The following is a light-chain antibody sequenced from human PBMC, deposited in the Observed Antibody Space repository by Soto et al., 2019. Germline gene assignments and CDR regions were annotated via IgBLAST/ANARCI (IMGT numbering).Light chain of an antibody. CDR3: QQRKIWPPIT. V-gene: IGKV3-11*01. CDR2: DAS. J-gene: IGKJ5*01. Sequence: EVVLTQSPAILSLSPGERATLSCRTSHGVDIYLAWYQQKPGQAPRLLIYDASNRATGVPARFSGRGSGTDFTITISSLEPEDFAVYYCQQRKIWPPITFGQGTRLEIK. CDR1: HGVDIY.